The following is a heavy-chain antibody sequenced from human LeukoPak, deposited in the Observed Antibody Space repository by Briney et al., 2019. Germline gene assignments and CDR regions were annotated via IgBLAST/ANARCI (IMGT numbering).Heavy chain of an antibody. J-gene: IGHJ5*02. D-gene: IGHD1-26*01. CDR2: INRDGSRI. CDR3: VRDFVGPDDL. Sequence: GGSLRLSCGDSGFTLSKYWMHWVRQVPGKGLTWVSWINRDGSRIDHAGSVKGRFTISRDNAKNTLYLQMNSLRPEDTAVYYCVRDFVGPDDLWGQGTLVTVSS. V-gene: IGHV3-74*01. CDR1: GFTLSKYW.